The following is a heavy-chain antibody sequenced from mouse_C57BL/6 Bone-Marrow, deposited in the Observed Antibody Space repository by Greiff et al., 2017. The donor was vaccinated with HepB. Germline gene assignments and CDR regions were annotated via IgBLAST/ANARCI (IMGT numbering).Heavy chain of an antibody. Sequence: QVQLQQSGAELAKPGASVKLSCKASGYTFTSYWMHWVKQRPGQGLEWIGYINPSSGYTKYNQKFKDKATLTADKSSSTAYMQLSSLTYEDSAVYYCARERGWRLRLCYYAMDYWGQGTSVTVSS. D-gene: IGHD2-13*01. V-gene: IGHV1-7*01. CDR2: INPSSGYT. J-gene: IGHJ4*01. CDR3: ARERGWRLRLCYYAMDY. CDR1: GYTFTSYW.